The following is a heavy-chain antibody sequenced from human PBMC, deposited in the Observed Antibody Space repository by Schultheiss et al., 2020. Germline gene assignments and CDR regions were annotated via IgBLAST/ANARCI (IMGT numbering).Heavy chain of an antibody. CDR3: AGLLRPDSPASLYYYYYGMDV. V-gene: IGHV4-61*01. CDR1: GGSVSSGSYY. Sequence: SETLTLTCTVSGGSVSSGSYYWSWIRQPPGKGLEWIGYIYYSGSTYYNPSLKSRVTISVDTSKNQFSLKLSSVTAADTAVYYCAGLLRPDSPASLYYYYYGMDVWGRGTTVTVAS. D-gene: IGHD3-16*01. CDR2: IYYSGST. J-gene: IGHJ6*04.